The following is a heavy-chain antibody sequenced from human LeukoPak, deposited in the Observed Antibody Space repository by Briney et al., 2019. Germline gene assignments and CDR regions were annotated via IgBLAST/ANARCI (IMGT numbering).Heavy chain of an antibody. J-gene: IGHJ6*03. Sequence: ASVKVSCKASGYTFTSYGISWVRQAPGQGLEWMGWISAYNGNTNYAQKLQGRATMTTDTSTSTAYMELRSLRSDDTAVYYCASHSSSSGRDYYYYMDVWGKGTTVTVSS. V-gene: IGHV1-18*01. CDR2: ISAYNGNT. D-gene: IGHD6-6*01. CDR3: ASHSSSSGRDYYYYMDV. CDR1: GYTFTSYG.